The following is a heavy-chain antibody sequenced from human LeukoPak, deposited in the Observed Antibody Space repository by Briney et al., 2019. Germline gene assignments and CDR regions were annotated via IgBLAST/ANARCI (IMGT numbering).Heavy chain of an antibody. CDR1: GFTFSSYE. CDR2: ISSSGSTI. CDR3: ARDLYGGKLFGY. Sequence: GGSLRLSCAASGFTFSSYEMSWVRQAPGKGLEWVSYISSSGSTIYYADSVKGRFTISRDNAKNSLYLQMNSLRAEDTAVYYCARDLYGGKLFGYWGQGTLVTVSS. D-gene: IGHD4-23*01. V-gene: IGHV3-48*03. J-gene: IGHJ4*02.